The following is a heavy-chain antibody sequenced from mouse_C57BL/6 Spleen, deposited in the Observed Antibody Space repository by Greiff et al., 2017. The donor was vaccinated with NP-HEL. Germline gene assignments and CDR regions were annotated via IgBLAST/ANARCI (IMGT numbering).Heavy chain of an antibody. CDR1: GFTFSSYG. CDR2: ISSGGSYT. CDR3: ASLLLFAY. D-gene: IGHD1-1*01. J-gene: IGHJ3*01. V-gene: IGHV5-6*01. Sequence: EVKLMESGGDLVKPGGSLKLSCAASGFTFSSYGMSWVRQTPDKRLEWVATISSGGSYTYYPDSVKGRFTISRDNAKNTLYLQMSSLKSEDTAMYYCASLLLFAYWGQGTLVTVSA.